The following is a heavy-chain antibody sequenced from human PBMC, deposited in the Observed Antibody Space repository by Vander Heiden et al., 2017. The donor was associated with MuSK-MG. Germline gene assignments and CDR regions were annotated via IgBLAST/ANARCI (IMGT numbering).Heavy chain of an antibody. D-gene: IGHD3-22*01. CDR2: MNPDSGNT. V-gene: IGHV1-8*02. CDR3: AREAGLYYGSTGLSH. Sequence: QVQLVQSGAEVRSTGASITVSCKASGYVFTSHVINWVRQAAGQGLEWLGRMNPDSGNTAYAYDFQGRISMTWDTSIDTAYMELRGLSSADTAVYFCAREAGLYYGSTGLSHWGQGTVVTVSS. CDR1: GYVFTSHV. J-gene: IGHJ1*01.